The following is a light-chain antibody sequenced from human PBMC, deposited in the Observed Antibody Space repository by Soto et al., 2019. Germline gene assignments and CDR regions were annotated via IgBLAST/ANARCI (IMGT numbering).Light chain of an antibody. J-gene: IGKJ1*01. CDR1: QTISSW. Sequence: DIQMTQSPSTLSGSVGDRVTITCRASQTISSWLAWYQQKPGKAPKLLIYKASTLKSGVPSRFSGSGSGTEFTVTISSLQPDDFATYYCQHYNRYSEAFGQGTKVDIK. CDR2: KAS. CDR3: QHYNRYSEA. V-gene: IGKV1-5*03.